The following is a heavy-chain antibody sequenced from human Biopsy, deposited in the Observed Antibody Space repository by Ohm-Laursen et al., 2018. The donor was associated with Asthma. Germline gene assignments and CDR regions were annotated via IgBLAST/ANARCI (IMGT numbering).Heavy chain of an antibody. Sequence: SLRLSCAASGFTFSDNSMTWIRQAPGKGLEWISYISSSGSSILYADSVKGRFTISRDNAKNSLHLQMNSLRAEDTAIYYCARDIAFGGVHDFWGQGTLVAVSS. CDR3: ARDIAFGGVHDF. CDR1: GFTFSDNS. V-gene: IGHV3-11*01. J-gene: IGHJ4*02. D-gene: IGHD3-16*01. CDR2: ISSSGSSI.